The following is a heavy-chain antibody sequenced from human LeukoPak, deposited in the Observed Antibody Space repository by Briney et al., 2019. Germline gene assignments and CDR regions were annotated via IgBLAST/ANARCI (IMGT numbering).Heavy chain of an antibody. CDR3: ARDNGTAAGFDY. J-gene: IGHJ4*02. CDR1: GGSFSGYY. V-gene: IGHV4-34*01. Sequence: PSETLSLTCAVYGGSFSGYYWSWIRQPPGKGLEWIGEINHSGSTNYNPSLKSRVTISVDTSKNQFSLKLSSVTAADTAVYYCARDNGTAAGFDYWGQGTLVTVSS. CDR2: INHSGST. D-gene: IGHD6-13*01.